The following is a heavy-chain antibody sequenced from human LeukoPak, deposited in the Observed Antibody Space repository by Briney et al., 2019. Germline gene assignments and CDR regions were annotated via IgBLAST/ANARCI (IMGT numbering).Heavy chain of an antibody. CDR2: FDPEDGET. CDR1: GYTLTELS. D-gene: IGHD3-22*01. V-gene: IGHV1-24*01. J-gene: IGHJ4*02. CDR3: ATPGFFDYDSSGSQPFDY. Sequence: ASVKVSCKVSGYTLTELSMHWVRQAPGKGLEWMGGFDPEDGETIYAQKFQGRVTMTEDTSTDTAYMELSSLRSEDTAVYYCATPGFFDYDSSGSQPFDYWGQGTLVTVSS.